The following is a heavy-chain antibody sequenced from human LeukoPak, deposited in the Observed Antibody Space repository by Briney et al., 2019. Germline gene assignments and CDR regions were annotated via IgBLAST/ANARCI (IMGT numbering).Heavy chain of an antibody. V-gene: IGHV4-39*01. D-gene: IGHD3-16*02. Sequence: SETLSLTCTVSGGSISSSSYYWGWIRQPPGKGLEWIGSIYYSGSTYYNPSLKSRVTISVDTSKNQFSLKLSSVTAADTAAYYCARRGEVITFGGVIDTFDYWGQGTLVTVSS. J-gene: IGHJ4*02. CDR1: GGSISSSSYY. CDR3: ARRGEVITFGGVIDTFDY. CDR2: IYYSGST.